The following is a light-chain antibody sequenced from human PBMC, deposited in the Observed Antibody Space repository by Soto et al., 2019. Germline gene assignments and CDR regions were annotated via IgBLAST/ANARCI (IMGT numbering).Light chain of an antibody. CDR3: QPYNNWPLT. Sequence: EIVMTQSPATLYESPGERATLSCRASQRVSSNLAWYQQKPGQAPRLLIYDTSTRATGVPTSFSGSRSGAEFALTINSLQSEDFAVYYCQPYNNWPLTFGGGTKVDIK. V-gene: IGKV3-15*01. CDR1: QRVSSN. CDR2: DTS. J-gene: IGKJ4*01.